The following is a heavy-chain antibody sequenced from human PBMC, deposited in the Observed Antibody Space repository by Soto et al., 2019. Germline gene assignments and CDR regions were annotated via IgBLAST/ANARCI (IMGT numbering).Heavy chain of an antibody. CDR2: INHSGST. Sequence: SETLSLTCAVYGGSFSGYYWSWIRQPPGKGLEWIGEINHSGSTNYNPSLKSRVTISVDTSKNQFSLKLSSVTAADTAVYYCARASLKTYYDFWSGSPRNYYYYYGMDVWGQGTTVTVSS. V-gene: IGHV4-34*01. CDR1: GGSFSGYY. D-gene: IGHD3-3*01. CDR3: ARASLKTYYDFWSGSPRNYYYYYGMDV. J-gene: IGHJ6*02.